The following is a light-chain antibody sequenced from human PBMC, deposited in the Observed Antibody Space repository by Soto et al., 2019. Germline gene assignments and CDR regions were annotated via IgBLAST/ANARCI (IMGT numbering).Light chain of an antibody. J-gene: IGLJ2*01. CDR1: SSNIGNNA. V-gene: IGLV1-36*01. CDR3: AAWDDSLNGPV. CDR2: YDD. Sequence: QSVLTQPPSVSEAPRQRVTISCSGSSSNIGNNAVNWYQQLPGKAPKLLIYYDDLLPSGVSDRFSGSKSGTSASLAIRGIQSEDEADYYCAAWDDSLNGPVFGGGTKLTVL.